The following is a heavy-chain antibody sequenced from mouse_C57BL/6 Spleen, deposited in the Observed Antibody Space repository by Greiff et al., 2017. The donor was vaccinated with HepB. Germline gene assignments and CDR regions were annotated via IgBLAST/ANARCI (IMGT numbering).Heavy chain of an antibody. J-gene: IGHJ2*01. CDR3: ARRDYDSGDY. D-gene: IGHD2-4*01. V-gene: IGHV3-6*01. CDR1: GYSITSGYY. CDR2: ISYDGSN. Sequence: EVQLQQSGPGLVKPSQSLSLTCSVTGYSITSGYYWNWIRQFPGNKLEWMGYISYDGSNNYNPSLKNRISITRDTSKNQFFLKLNSVTTEDTATYYCARRDYDSGDYWGQGTTLTVSS.